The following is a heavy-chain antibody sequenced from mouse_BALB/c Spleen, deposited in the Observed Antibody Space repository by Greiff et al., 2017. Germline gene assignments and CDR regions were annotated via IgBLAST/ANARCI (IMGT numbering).Heavy chain of an antibody. CDR1: GFNIKDTY. D-gene: IGHD1-2*01. Sequence: EVKLQESGAELVKPGASVKLSCTASGFNIKDTYMHWVKQRPEQGLEWIGRIDPANGNTKYDPKFQGKATITADTSSNTAYLQLSSLTSEDTAVYYCATPYYGLTWFAYWGQGTLVTVSA. J-gene: IGHJ3*01. CDR3: ATPYYGLTWFAY. CDR2: IDPANGNT. V-gene: IGHV14-3*02.